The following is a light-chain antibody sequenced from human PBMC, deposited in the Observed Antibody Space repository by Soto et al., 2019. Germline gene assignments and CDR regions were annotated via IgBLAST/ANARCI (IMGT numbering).Light chain of an antibody. V-gene: IGKV1-16*02. CDR2: KAS. CDR1: RDISNS. J-gene: IGKJ2*01. CDR3: QQSNSYPYT. Sequence: DIQMTQSPSSLSASVGDTVTITCRASRDISNSLAWFQQKPGKAPKSLIYKASNLHSGVPSKFGGSGSGTAFTLTNSSLQPEDFATYYCQQSNSYPYTFGQGTKLEIK.